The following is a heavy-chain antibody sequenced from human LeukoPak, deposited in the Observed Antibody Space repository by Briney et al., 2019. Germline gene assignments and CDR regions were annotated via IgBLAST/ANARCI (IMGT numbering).Heavy chain of an antibody. CDR2: IRSKADSYAT. V-gene: IGHV3-73*01. CDR1: GFTFSGSA. D-gene: IGHD2-8*02. CDR3: AKDGWWWLPSLGLTGFDY. J-gene: IGHJ4*02. Sequence: GGSLRLSCAASGFTFSGSAMHWVRQASGKGLEWVGRIRSKADSYATAYGASVKGRFTISRDDSKNTAYLQMNSLKTEDTAVYYCAKDGWWWLPSLGLTGFDYWGQGTLVTVSS.